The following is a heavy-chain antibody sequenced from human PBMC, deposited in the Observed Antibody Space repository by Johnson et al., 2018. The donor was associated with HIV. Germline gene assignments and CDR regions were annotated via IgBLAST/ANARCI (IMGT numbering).Heavy chain of an antibody. D-gene: IGHD5-12*01. J-gene: IGHJ3*02. CDR3: AKTISGFYLYDAFDI. CDR1: GFTFSDYS. V-gene: IGHV3-11*04. CDR2: ISSSGGTI. Sequence: QVQLVESGGGLVQPGGSLRLSCAASGFTFSDYSMNWIRQAPGKGLEWVSYISSSGGTIYYADSVKGRFTVSRDNSKNTLYMQMNSLRAEDTATYYCAKTISGFYLYDAFDIWGQGTMVTVSS.